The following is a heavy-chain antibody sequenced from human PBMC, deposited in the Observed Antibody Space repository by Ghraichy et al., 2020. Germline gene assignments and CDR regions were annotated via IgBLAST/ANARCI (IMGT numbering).Heavy chain of an antibody. CDR1: GFTVSSNY. J-gene: IGHJ6*02. CDR2: ISSSSSYI. Sequence: GGSLRLSCAASGFTVSSNYMSWVRQAPGKGLEWVSSISSSSSYIYYADSVKGRFTISRDNAKNSLYLQMNSLRAEDTAVYYCARVREYCSGGSCHGMDVCGQGTTVTVSS. V-gene: IGHV3-21*01. CDR3: ARVREYCSGGSCHGMDV. D-gene: IGHD2-15*01.